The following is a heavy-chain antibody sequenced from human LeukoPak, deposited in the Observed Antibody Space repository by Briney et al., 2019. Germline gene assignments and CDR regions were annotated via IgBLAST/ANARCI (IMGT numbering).Heavy chain of an antibody. CDR2: INPNSGGT. Sequence: ASVKVSCKASGYIFTDYYMHWVRQAPGQELGWMGRINPNSGGTNYAQKLQGRVTMTTDTSTNTGYMELRSLRSDDAAVYYCARVHSYCSSTSCHDYWGQGTLVTVSS. D-gene: IGHD2-2*01. V-gene: IGHV1/OR15-1*04. CDR3: ARVHSYCSSTSCHDY. CDR1: GYIFTDYY. J-gene: IGHJ4*02.